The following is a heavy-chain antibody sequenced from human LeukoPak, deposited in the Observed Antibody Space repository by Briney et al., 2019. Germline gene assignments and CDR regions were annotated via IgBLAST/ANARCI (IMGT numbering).Heavy chain of an antibody. V-gene: IGHV3-74*01. J-gene: IGHJ4*02. CDR2: INTDGSTT. CDR3: ARVPARDGSSSPYFDY. CDR1: GFTFSSYW. Sequence: GGSLRLSCAASGFTFSSYWMHWVRQVPGKGLVWVSGINTDGSTTSYADSVKGRFTISRDNAKNTLYLQMNSLRAEDTAVYYCARVPARDGSSSPYFDYWGQGTLVTVSS. D-gene: IGHD6-6*01.